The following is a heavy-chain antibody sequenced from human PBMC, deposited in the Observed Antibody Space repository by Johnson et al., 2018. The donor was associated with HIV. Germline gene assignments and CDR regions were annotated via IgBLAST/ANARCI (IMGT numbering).Heavy chain of an antibody. V-gene: IGHV3-30*02. Sequence: QVQLVESGGGVVQPGGSLRLSCAASGFTFSSYGMHWVRQAPGKGLEWVAFIRYDGSNKYYADSVKGRFTSSRDNSKNTLYLQMNSLRAEDTAVYYCAAGDSSGYYRQTDAFDIWGQGTMVTVSS. D-gene: IGHD3-22*01. CDR2: IRYDGSNK. CDR1: GFTFSSYG. CDR3: AAGDSSGYYRQTDAFDI. J-gene: IGHJ3*02.